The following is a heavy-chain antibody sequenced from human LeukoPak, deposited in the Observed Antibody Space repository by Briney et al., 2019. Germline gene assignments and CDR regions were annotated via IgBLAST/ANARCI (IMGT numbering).Heavy chain of an antibody. V-gene: IGHV4-38-2*02. Sequence: SETLSLTCTVSGYSISSGYYWGWIRQPPGKGLEWIGSIYHSGSTYYNPSLKSRVTISVDTSKNQFSLKLSSVTAADTAVYYCARDYGMVRGDNWFDPWGQGTLVTVSS. J-gene: IGHJ5*02. CDR1: GYSISSGYY. CDR3: ARDYGMVRGDNWFDP. D-gene: IGHD3-10*01. CDR2: IYHSGST.